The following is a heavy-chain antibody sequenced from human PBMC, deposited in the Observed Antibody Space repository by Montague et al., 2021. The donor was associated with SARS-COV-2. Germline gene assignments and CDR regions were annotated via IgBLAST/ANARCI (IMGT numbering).Heavy chain of an antibody. CDR3: STGTKIVFTYDYDNSGYARDY. D-gene: IGHD3-22*01. CDR1: GGSFSGYY. CDR2: INHICST. V-gene: IGHV4-34*01. J-gene: IGHJ4*02. Sequence: SETLSLTCAVYGGSFSGYYWCWIRQPPGQGLELIGEINHICSTKYNSSLTSRVTISVCTSKYQFSLKLSLVTAAATAVYYCSTGTKIVFTYDYDNSGYARDYWGQGTMVTVSS.